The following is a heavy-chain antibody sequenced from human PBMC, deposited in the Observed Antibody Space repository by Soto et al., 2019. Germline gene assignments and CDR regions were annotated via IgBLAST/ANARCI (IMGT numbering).Heavy chain of an antibody. D-gene: IGHD4-17*01. J-gene: IGHJ4*02. CDR2: ISYDGSNK. CDR1: GFPFSSYG. CDR3: DKADGTVTTFYFDY. V-gene: IGHV3-30*18. Sequence: QVPLVESGGGVVQPGRSLRLSCTASGFPFSSYGMHCVRQAQGKGLEGVAVISYDGSNKYYSDYVKGRFTIARDNSKNTMYLQMNSLRAEDTSVYYCDKADGTVTTFYFDYWGQGTLVTVSS.